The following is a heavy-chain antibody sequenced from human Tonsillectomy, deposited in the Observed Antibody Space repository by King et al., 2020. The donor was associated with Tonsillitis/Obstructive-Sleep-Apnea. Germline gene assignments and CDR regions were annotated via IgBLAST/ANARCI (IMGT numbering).Heavy chain of an antibody. CDR3: ARDSNLEMATPLGY. Sequence: VQLVESGGGLVQPGGSLRLSCAASGFTFSGYWMSWVRQAPGKGLEWVANIKQDGSDKYYVDSVKGRFTISRDNAKNSMYLQMNSQRVEDTAVYYCARDSNLEMATPLGYWGQGPLVTVSS. V-gene: IGHV3-7*03. D-gene: IGHD5-24*01. CDR1: GFTFSGYW. CDR2: IKQDGSDK. J-gene: IGHJ4*02.